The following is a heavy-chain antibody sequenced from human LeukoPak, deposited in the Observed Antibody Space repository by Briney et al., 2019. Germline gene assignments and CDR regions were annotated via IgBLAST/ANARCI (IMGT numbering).Heavy chain of an antibody. D-gene: IGHD5-18*01. J-gene: IGHJ3*02. CDR1: GYTFTTYN. CDR3: ARGVGYSYGYGTFDI. CDR2: ISGYNGNT. V-gene: IGHV1-18*01. Sequence: ASVKVSCKASGYTFTTYNINWVRQAPGQGLEWMGWISGYNGNTNYAQKLQGRVTMTTDTSTSTAYMELRSLKSDDTAVYYCARGVGYSYGYGTFDIWGQGTMVTVSS.